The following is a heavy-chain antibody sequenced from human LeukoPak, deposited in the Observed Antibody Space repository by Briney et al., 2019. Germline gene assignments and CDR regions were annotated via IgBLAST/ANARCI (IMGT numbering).Heavy chain of an antibody. D-gene: IGHD3-9*01. Sequence: GGSLRLSCAASRFTFSSYAMSWVRQAPGKGLEWVSAISGSGGTTYNADSVKGRFTISRDNSKNTLYLQLNSLRAKDTAVYYCAKGAGNFDWSYHDYWGQGTLVTVSS. V-gene: IGHV3-23*01. CDR1: RFTFSSYA. CDR3: AKGAGNFDWSYHDY. CDR2: ISGSGGTT. J-gene: IGHJ4*02.